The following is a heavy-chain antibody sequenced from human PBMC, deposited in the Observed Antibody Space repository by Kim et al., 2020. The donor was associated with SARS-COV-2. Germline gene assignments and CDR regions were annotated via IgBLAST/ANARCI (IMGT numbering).Heavy chain of an antibody. D-gene: IGHD2-15*01. V-gene: IGHV4-4*02. J-gene: IGHJ5*02. CDR3: ARSGVGYCSGGSCYSVGWFDP. CDR1: GGSISSSNW. Sequence: SETLSLTCAVSGGSISSSNWWSWVRQPPGKGLEWIGEIYHSGSTNYNPSLKSRVTISVDKSKNQFSLKLSSVTAADTAVYYCARSGVGYCSGGSCYSVGWFDPWGQGTLVTVSS. CDR2: IYHSGST.